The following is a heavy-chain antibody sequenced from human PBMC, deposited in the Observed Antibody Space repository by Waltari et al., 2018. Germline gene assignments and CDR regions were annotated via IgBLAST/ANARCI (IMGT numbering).Heavy chain of an antibody. V-gene: IGHV1-24*01. J-gene: IGHJ5*02. Sequence: QVQLVQSGAEVKKPGASVKVSCKVSGYTLTELSMHWVRQAPGKGLEWMGGFEPEDGETICEQKYQGRVTMTEDTSTDTAYMELSSLRSEDTAVYYCATDRRSGRGNWFDPWGQGTLVTVSS. D-gene: IGHD3-10*01. CDR1: GYTLTELS. CDR2: FEPEDGET. CDR3: ATDRRSGRGNWFDP.